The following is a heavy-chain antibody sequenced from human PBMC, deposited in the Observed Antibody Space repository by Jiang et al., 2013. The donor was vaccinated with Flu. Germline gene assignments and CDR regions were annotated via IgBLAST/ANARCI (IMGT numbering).Heavy chain of an antibody. Sequence: GAEVKKPGASVKVSCKASGYTFTSYYIHWVRQAPGQGLEWMGVIHPSGGTTSYAQKFQGRVTMTRDTSTSTVYMELSSLRSEDTAVYYCARDLRDPSSGYLPDYWGQGTLVTVSS. CDR1: GYTFTSYY. V-gene: IGHV1-46*01. D-gene: IGHD6-19*01. CDR3: ARDLRDPSSGYLPDY. J-gene: IGHJ4*02. CDR2: IHPSGGTT.